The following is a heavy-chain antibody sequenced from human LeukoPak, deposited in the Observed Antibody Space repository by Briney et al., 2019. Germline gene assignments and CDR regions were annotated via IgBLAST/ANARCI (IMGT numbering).Heavy chain of an antibody. Sequence: GGSLRLSCAASGFTFSNYNMNCVRQAPGEGLEWVSSISNSGSYIYYADSLKGRFTISRDNAKNSLYLQMNSLRAEDTAVYYCARDTVTHDAFDIWGQGTMVTVSS. CDR1: GFTFSNYN. CDR2: ISNSGSYI. CDR3: ARDTVTHDAFDI. D-gene: IGHD4-11*01. V-gene: IGHV3-21*01. J-gene: IGHJ3*02.